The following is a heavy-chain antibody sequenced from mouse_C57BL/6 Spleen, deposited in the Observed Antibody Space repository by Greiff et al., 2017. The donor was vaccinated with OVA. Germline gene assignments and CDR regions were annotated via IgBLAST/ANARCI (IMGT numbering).Heavy chain of an antibody. CDR2: INPSTGGT. Sequence: VQLQQSGPELVKPGASVKISCKASGYSFTGYYMNWVKQSPEKSLEWIGAINPSTGGTTYNQKFKAKATLTVDKSSSTAYMQLKSLTSEDSAVYYCARPGTTVVEGFAYWGQGTLVTVSA. V-gene: IGHV1-42*01. D-gene: IGHD1-1*01. CDR1: GYSFTGYY. CDR3: ARPGTTVVEGFAY. J-gene: IGHJ3*01.